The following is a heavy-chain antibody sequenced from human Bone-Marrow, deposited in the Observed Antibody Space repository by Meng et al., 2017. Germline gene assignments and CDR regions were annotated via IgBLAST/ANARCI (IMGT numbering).Heavy chain of an antibody. CDR1: GFTFDDYT. Sequence: GESLKISCAASGFTFDDYTMHWVRQAPGKGLEWVSLISWDGGSTYYADSVKGRFTISRDNSKNSLYLQMNSLRTEDTALYYCAKDSLRYFARRHFDLWGRGTLVTVSS. CDR3: AKDSLRYFARRHFDL. V-gene: IGHV3-43*01. CDR2: ISWDGGST. D-gene: IGHD3-9*01. J-gene: IGHJ2*01.